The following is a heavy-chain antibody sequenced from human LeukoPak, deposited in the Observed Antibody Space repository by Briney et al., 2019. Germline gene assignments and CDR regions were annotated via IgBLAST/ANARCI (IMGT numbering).Heavy chain of an antibody. V-gene: IGHV3-30*02. CDR2: IRYDGSNK. D-gene: IGHD3-10*01. CDR3: AKDWEYYGSGSPDY. CDR1: GFTFSSYE. J-gene: IGHJ4*02. Sequence: GGSLRLSCAASGFTFSSYEMNWVRQAPGKGLEWVAFIRYDGSNKYYADSVKGRFTISRDNSKNTLYLQMNSLRAEDTAVYYCAKDWEYYGSGSPDYWGQGTLVTVSS.